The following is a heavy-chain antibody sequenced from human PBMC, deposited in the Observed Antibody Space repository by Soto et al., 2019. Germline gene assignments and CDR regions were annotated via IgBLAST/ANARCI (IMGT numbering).Heavy chain of an antibody. J-gene: IGHJ6*02. V-gene: IGHV5-51*01. CDR3: ATMTNLQVGYYYYGMDV. CDR2: IYPGDSDT. CDR1: GYSFTSYW. Sequence: PGESLKISCKGSGYSFTSYWIGWVRQMPGKGLEWMGIIYPGDSDTRYSPSFQGQVTISADKSISTAYLQWSSLKASDTAMYYCATMTNLQVGYYYYGMDVWGQGTTVTVSS.